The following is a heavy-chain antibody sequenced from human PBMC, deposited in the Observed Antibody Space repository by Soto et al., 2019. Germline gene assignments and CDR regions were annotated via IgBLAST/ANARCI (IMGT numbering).Heavy chain of an antibody. D-gene: IGHD3-3*01. CDR3: ARDDASITIFGVVRIYYGMDA. CDR2: INAGNGNT. CDR1: GYTFTSYA. V-gene: IGHV1-3*01. J-gene: IGHJ6*02. Sequence: ASVKVSCKASGYTFTSYAMRWVRQAPGQRLEWMGWINAGNGNTKYSQKVQGRVTITRDTSASTAYMELSSLRSEDTAVYYCARDDASITIFGVVRIYYGMDAWGQGTTVTVSS.